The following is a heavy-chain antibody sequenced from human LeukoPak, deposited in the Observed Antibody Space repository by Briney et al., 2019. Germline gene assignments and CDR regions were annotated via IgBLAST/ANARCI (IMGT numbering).Heavy chain of an antibody. J-gene: IGHJ3*02. D-gene: IGHD1-26*01. Sequence: PGGSLRLSCAASGFTFSSYGMHWVRQAPGKGLEWVAVIRYDGSNKYYADSVKGRFTISRDNSKNTLYLQMNSLRAEDTAVYYCAQDSGSYQGAFDIWGQGTMVTVSS. CDR2: IRYDGSNK. V-gene: IGHV3-30*02. CDR1: GFTFSSYG. CDR3: AQDSGSYQGAFDI.